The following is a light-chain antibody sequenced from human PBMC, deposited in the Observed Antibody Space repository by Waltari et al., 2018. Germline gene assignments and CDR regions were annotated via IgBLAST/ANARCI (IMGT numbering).Light chain of an antibody. Sequence: EIVMTQSPATLSVSPGERATLSCRASQSVSSNLAWYQQKLGQAPRLLIYGASTRATGIPARFSGSGSGTEFTLTFSSLQSEDFAVYYCQQYNNWPLLTFGGGTKVEIK. V-gene: IGKV3-15*01. J-gene: IGKJ4*01. CDR3: QQYNNWPLLT. CDR2: GAS. CDR1: QSVSSN.